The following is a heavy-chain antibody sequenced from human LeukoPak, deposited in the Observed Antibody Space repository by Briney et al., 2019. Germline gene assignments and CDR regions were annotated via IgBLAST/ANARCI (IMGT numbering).Heavy chain of an antibody. CDR2: ISTSGDNT. Sequence: GGSLRLSCAASGFTFSNYAMSWVRQAPGKGLGWVSTISTSGDNTYFADSVKGRFTISRDISKNTLYLQMNSLRVEDTAVYYCAKNRGYCSGGSCYGDYWGQGTLVTVSS. CDR3: AKNRGYCSGGSCYGDY. V-gene: IGHV3-23*01. CDR1: GFTFSNYA. D-gene: IGHD2-15*01. J-gene: IGHJ4*02.